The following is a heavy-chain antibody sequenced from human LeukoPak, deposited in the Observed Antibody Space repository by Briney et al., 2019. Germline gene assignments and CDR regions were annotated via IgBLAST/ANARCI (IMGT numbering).Heavy chain of an antibody. V-gene: IGHV3-30*02. CDR3: AKESQLSYSGTFYIDS. CDR2: IRYDGSNK. D-gene: IGHD1-26*01. J-gene: IGHJ4*02. Sequence: PGGSLRLSCSASGFTFRSYGMNWVRQAPGKGLEWVGFIRYDGSNKYYADSVKGRFTISRDSSKNTLYLEMNSLRAEDTAVYYCAKESQLSYSGTFYIDSWGQGTLVTVSS. CDR1: GFTFRSYG.